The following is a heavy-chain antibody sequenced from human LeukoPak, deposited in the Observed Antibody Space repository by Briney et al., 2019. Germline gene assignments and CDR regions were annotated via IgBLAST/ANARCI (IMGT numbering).Heavy chain of an antibody. J-gene: IGHJ4*02. CDR3: ARSPYYAGAFVDY. Sequence: PGGSLRLSCAASGFTFSDYYMSWVRQAPGKGLEWVSYISGSSGCINYADSVKGRFTISRDNAKNSLYLQMNSLRAEDTAVYYCARSPYYAGAFVDYWGQGTLVTVSS. CDR2: ISGSSGCI. D-gene: IGHD4-23*01. CDR1: GFTFSDYY. V-gene: IGHV3-11*06.